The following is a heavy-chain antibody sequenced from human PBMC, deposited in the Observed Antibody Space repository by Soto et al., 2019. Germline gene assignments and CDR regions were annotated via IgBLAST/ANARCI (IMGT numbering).Heavy chain of an antibody. Sequence: ASVKVSCKASGYTFTSNGISWVRQAPGQGLEWMGWISAYNGNTNYAQKLQGRVTMTTDTSTSTAYMELRSLRSDDTAVYYCARSPVAGLYYYYYYGMDVWGQGTTVTVSS. V-gene: IGHV1-18*01. D-gene: IGHD6-19*01. CDR2: ISAYNGNT. CDR3: ARSPVAGLYYYYYYGMDV. J-gene: IGHJ6*02. CDR1: GYTFTSNG.